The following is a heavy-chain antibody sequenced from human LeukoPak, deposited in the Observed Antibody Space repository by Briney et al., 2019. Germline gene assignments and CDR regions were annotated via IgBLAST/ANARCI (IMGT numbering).Heavy chain of an antibody. CDR3: ARHRCSGGSCYRVDQLYYMDV. CDR1: GDSINYHY. V-gene: IGHV4-4*09. CDR2: IYSSVST. Sequence: KPAETLSLTCTVSGDSINYHYLSWIRQPPGEGLEWISYIYSSVSTNYNPSVKSRVIISIDTSKSQFSLKLTSVTAADTGVYYCARHRCSGGSCYRVDQLYYMDVWGKGTTVTVSS. D-gene: IGHD2-15*01. J-gene: IGHJ6*03.